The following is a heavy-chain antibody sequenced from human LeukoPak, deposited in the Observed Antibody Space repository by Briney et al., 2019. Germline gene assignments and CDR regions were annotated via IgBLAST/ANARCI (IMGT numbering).Heavy chain of an antibody. J-gene: IGHJ4*02. D-gene: IGHD3-16*02. CDR1: GYSFTSYW. V-gene: IGHV5-51*01. CDR3: ARHEGIGLWELSVDY. Sequence: GESLKISCKGSGYSFTSYWIGWVRQMPGKGLEWIGIIYPGDSDTRYSPSFQGQVTISADKSISTAYLQWSSLKASDTAMYYCARHEGIGLWELSVDYWGQGTLVTVSS. CDR2: IYPGDSDT.